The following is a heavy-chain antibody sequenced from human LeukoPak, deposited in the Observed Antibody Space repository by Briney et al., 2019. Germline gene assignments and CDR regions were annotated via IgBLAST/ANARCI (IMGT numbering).Heavy chain of an antibody. D-gene: IGHD4-17*01. CDR3: ARSGNYGDYESWFDP. Sequence: SETLSLTCTVSGGSISSSSYYWGWIRQPPGKGLEWIGSIYYSGSTYYNPSLKSRVTISVDTSKNQFSLKLSSVTAADTALYYCARSGNYGDYESWFDPWGQGTLVTVSS. CDR2: IYYSGST. CDR1: GGSISSSSYY. J-gene: IGHJ5*02. V-gene: IGHV4-39*01.